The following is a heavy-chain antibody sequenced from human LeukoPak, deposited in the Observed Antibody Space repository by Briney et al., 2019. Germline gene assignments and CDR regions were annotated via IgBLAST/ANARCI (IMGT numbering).Heavy chain of an antibody. D-gene: IGHD6-13*01. CDR3: ASRIGSSWWDGYYYGMDV. CDR2: IYHSGST. CDR1: GGSISSSNW. Sequence: PSGTLSLTCAVSGGSISSSNWWSWVRQPPGKGLEWIGEIYHSGSTNYNPSLKSRVTISVDRSKNQFSLKLSSVTAADTAVYYCASRIGSSWWDGYYYGMDVWGQGTTVTVSS. J-gene: IGHJ6*02. V-gene: IGHV4-4*02.